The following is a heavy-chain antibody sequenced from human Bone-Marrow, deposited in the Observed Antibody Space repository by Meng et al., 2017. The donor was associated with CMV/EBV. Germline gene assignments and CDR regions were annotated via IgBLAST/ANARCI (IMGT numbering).Heavy chain of an antibody. V-gene: IGHV1-18*01. Sequence: ASVKVSCKASGYPFNKHAINWVRQAPGQGPEWMGWINIWNGNTEFAQSLQGRLTLTTDISTSTAYMELRSLRSDDTAIYYCAKDLFSPRGNSPYDSWGQGTLVTVSS. CDR1: GYPFNKHA. D-gene: IGHD3-10*01. CDR3: AKDLFSPRGNSPYDS. J-gene: IGHJ4*02. CDR2: INIWNGNT.